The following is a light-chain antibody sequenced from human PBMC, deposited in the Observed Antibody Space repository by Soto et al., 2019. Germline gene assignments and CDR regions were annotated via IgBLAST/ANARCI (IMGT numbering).Light chain of an antibody. V-gene: IGKV1-39*01. J-gene: IGKJ5*01. CDR1: QSVSSD. Sequence: DIQMTQSPSSLSASVGDRVMITCRASQSVSSDLNWYQQKAGKPPKLLIFAASSLQSGVPSRFSGSGSGTDFTLTISCLQSEDFATYYCQQYYSYSITFGQGTRLEIK. CDR3: QQYYSYSIT. CDR2: AAS.